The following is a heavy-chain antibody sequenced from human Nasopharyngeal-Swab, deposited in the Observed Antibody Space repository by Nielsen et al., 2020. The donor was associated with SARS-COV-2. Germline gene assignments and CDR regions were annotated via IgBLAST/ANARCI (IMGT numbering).Heavy chain of an antibody. J-gene: IGHJ4*02. CDR2: IDTDGTIT. CDR3: ARDVGGRDNY. V-gene: IGHV3-74*01. Sequence: WIRQPPGKGLLWVSRIDTDGTITDYADSVKGRFTISRDNAKNTLYLQMNSLRAEDTGVYYCARDVGGRDNYWGQGALVTVSS. D-gene: IGHD2-15*01.